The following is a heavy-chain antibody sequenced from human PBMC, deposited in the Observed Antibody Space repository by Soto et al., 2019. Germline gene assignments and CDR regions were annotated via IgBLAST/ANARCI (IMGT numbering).Heavy chain of an antibody. J-gene: IGHJ5*02. CDR1: GYTFSNFG. D-gene: IGHD3-9*01. CDR2: ISPNSEKT. CDR3: TKDAKFDDLYPGYFVNDL. Sequence: GASVKVSCKASGYTFSNFGISWVRQAPGEGLEWMGWISPNSEKTKIAQRFQGRVTMTTDISTSTSYLELRGLTSDDTAVYYCTKDAKFDDLYPGYFVNDLCGPGTPVTVCS. V-gene: IGHV1-18*01.